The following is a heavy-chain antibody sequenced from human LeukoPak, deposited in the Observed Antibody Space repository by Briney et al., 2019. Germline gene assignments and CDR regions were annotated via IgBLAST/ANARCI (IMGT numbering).Heavy chain of an antibody. CDR1: GFPFSSYA. CDR3: ARGSRIAAAGTSFDY. Sequence: GGSLRLSCAASGFPFSSYAMHWVRQAPGKGLEWVAVISYDGSNKYYADSVKGRFTISRDNSKNTLYLQMNSLRAEDTAVYYCARGSRIAAAGTSFDYWGQGTLVTVSS. V-gene: IGHV3-30-3*01. J-gene: IGHJ4*02. D-gene: IGHD6-13*01. CDR2: ISYDGSNK.